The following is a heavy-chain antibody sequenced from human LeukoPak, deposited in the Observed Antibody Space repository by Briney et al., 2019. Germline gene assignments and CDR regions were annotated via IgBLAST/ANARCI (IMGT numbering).Heavy chain of an antibody. J-gene: IGHJ4*02. Sequence: GESLKISCKGSGYSFTSYWIGWVRQMPGKGXXXXXXXYPGDSDTRYSPSFQGQVTISADKSISTAYLQWSSLKASDTAMYYCASQLEVDTAMAAGYWGQGTLVTVSS. CDR1: GYSFTSYW. CDR3: ASQLEVDTAMAAGY. D-gene: IGHD5-18*01. CDR2: XYPGDSDT. V-gene: IGHV5-51*01.